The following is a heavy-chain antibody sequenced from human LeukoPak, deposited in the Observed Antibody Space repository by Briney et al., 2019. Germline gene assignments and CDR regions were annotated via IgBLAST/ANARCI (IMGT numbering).Heavy chain of an antibody. Sequence: SVKVSFTASGGTFSSYAISWVRQAPGQGLEWMGGIIPIFGTANYAQKFQGRVTITADESTSTAYMELSSLRSEDTAVYYCARDRLTGSGYYVGDWGQGTLVTVSS. CDR1: GGTFSSYA. CDR2: IIPIFGTA. D-gene: IGHD3-22*01. CDR3: ARDRLTGSGYYVGD. J-gene: IGHJ4*02. V-gene: IGHV1-69*13.